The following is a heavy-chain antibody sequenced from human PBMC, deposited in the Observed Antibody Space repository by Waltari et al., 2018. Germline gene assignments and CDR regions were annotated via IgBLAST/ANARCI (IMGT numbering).Heavy chain of an antibody. D-gene: IGHD3-10*01. J-gene: IGHJ3*01. CDR3: VTALGDRSSASRPFDV. CDR2: VDSEDGET. Sequence: EVQLLQSGTELKKPGSTVKISCQVSGYRFTDYYIHWVQQAPGKGPQWMGLVDSEDGETIYAERFQGRVTITADASTETAFMELSSLTSDDTAVYYCVTALGDRSSASRPFDVWGLGTLITVSS. CDR1: GYRFTDYY. V-gene: IGHV1-69-2*01.